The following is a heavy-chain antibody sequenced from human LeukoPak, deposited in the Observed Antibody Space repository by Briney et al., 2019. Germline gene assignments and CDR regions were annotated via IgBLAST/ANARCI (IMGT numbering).Heavy chain of an antibody. D-gene: IGHD2-2*01. CDR1: GYTFTSYG. J-gene: IGHJ3*02. V-gene: IGHV1-18*01. CDR2: ISAYNGNT. Sequence: ASVKVSCKASGYTFTSYGISWVRQAPGQGLEWMGWISAYNGNTNYAQKLQGRVTMTTDTSTSTAYMELRSLRSDDTAVYYCARARDIVVVPAVFDIWGQGTMVTVSS. CDR3: ARARDIVVVPAVFDI.